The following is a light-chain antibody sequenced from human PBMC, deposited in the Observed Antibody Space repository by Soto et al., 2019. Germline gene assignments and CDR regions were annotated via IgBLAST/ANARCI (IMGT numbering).Light chain of an antibody. V-gene: IGKV3-20*01. CDR3: QQYNSYSPRT. CDR2: GAS. Sequence: EIVLTQSPGTLSLSPGERATLSCRASQSVSNNYLAWYQQKPGQAPRLLIYGASNRATGIPDRFSGSGSGTDFTLTISSLQPDDFATYYCQQYNSYSPRTFGQGTKVDIK. CDR1: QSVSNNY. J-gene: IGKJ1*01.